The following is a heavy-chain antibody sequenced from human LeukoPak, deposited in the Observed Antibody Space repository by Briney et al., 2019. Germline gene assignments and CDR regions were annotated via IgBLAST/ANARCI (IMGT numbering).Heavy chain of an antibody. Sequence: GASVKVSCKASGYSFIGYYMYWVRQAPGQGLEWMGWINPNSGGTNYAQKFQGRVTMTRDTSISTAYMEVSRLTSDDTAVFYCAREGSGYPYWGQGTLVTVSS. CDR3: AREGSGYPY. CDR2: INPNSGGT. D-gene: IGHD5-12*01. V-gene: IGHV1-2*02. J-gene: IGHJ4*02. CDR1: GYSFIGYY.